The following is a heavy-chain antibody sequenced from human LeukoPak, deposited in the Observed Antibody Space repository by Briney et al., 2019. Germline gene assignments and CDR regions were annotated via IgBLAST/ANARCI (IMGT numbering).Heavy chain of an antibody. J-gene: IGHJ6*02. Sequence: GGSLRLSCAASGFTFSSYAMSWVRQAPGKGLEWVSAISGSGGSTYYADSVKGRFTISRDNSKNTLDLQMNSLRAEDTAVYYCAKADSSGFYGMDVWGQGTTVTVSS. CDR1: GFTFSSYA. D-gene: IGHD6-19*01. CDR3: AKADSSGFYGMDV. CDR2: ISGSGGST. V-gene: IGHV3-23*01.